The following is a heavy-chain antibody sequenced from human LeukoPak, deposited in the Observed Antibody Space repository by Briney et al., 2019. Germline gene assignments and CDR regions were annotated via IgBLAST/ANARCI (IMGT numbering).Heavy chain of an antibody. Sequence: PGGSLRLSCAASGFTFDDSGMTWVRQAPGKGLEWVSGTNWNGRSTGYADSVKGRFTIPRDNAKNSLYLQMNSLSAADTAVYYCAKGGWSTSLDFWGQGTLVTVSS. CDR2: TNWNGRST. J-gene: IGHJ4*02. V-gene: IGHV3-20*04. CDR3: AKGGWSTSLDF. CDR1: GFTFDDSG. D-gene: IGHD2-15*01.